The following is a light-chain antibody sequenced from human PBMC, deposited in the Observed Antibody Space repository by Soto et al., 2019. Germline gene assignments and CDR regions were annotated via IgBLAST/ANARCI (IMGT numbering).Light chain of an antibody. Sequence: IPMTQSPSSLSASVGDRVALTCRTSRAINNYVNWYQHHPGRAPKLLISSASILQAGVPSRFSAGGSGTHFALTINTLQPDDVATSYCQQSYSTPPNFGQGTKLEIK. CDR1: RAINNY. V-gene: IGKV1-39*01. CDR2: SAS. J-gene: IGKJ2*01. CDR3: QQSYSTPPN.